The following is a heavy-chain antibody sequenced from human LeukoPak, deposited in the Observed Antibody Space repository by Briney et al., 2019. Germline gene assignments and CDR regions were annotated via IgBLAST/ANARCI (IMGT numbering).Heavy chain of an antibody. CDR1: GYTFTSYG. V-gene: IGHV1-18*01. Sequence: EASVKVSCKASGYTFTSYGICWVRQAPGQGLEWMGWIGPYNGNTNYAQNLQGRVTMTTDTSTSTAYMELGSLGSDDTAVYYCARDQDSLVRGVIGYWGQGTLVTVSS. CDR2: IGPYNGNT. J-gene: IGHJ4*02. D-gene: IGHD3-10*01. CDR3: ARDQDSLVRGVIGY.